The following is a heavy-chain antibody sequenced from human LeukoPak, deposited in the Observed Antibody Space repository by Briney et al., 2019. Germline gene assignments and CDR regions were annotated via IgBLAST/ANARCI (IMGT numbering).Heavy chain of an antibody. J-gene: IGHJ4*02. Sequence: GGSLRLSCAASGFTVSNNYMRRVRQAPGKGLEWVSLIYSGGGTYYADAVKGRFTISRDGSKNMLYLQMDSLRAEDTAIYYCARDPPAVAANTYGWGQGTLVTVSS. D-gene: IGHD6-6*01. CDR3: ARDPPAVAANTYG. CDR2: IYSGGGT. V-gene: IGHV3-66*01. CDR1: GFTVSNNY.